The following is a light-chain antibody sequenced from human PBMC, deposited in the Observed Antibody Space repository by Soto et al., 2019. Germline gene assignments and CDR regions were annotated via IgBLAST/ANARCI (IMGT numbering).Light chain of an antibody. CDR3: QQYNSYHT. V-gene: IGKV1-5*01. Sequence: DIQMTQSPSTLSASVGDRVTITCRASQSISSSVAWYQQKPLKSPKLRIYDSSSLESGVPSRFSGSGSGTEFTLTISRLQPDDFAAYYGQQYNSYHTFGQATKLEIK. J-gene: IGKJ2*01. CDR2: DSS. CDR1: QSISSS.